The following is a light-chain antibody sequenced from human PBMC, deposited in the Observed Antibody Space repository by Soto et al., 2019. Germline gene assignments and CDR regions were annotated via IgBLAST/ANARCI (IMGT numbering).Light chain of an antibody. CDR2: DVS. CDR3: SSYTSSSVV. Sequence: QSVLTQPASVSGSPGQSITISCAGTSSDIGVNNYVSWYQHHPGRAPKLMIYDVSNRPSGVSNRFSGSKSGNTASLTISGLQAEDEADYYCSSYTSSSVVFGGGTKLTVL. V-gene: IGLV2-14*03. CDR1: SSDIGVNNY. J-gene: IGLJ2*01.